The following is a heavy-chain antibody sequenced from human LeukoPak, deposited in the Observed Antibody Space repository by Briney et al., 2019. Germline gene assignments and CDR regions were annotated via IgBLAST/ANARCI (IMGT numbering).Heavy chain of an antibody. V-gene: IGHV4-4*07. D-gene: IGHD3-22*01. CDR1: GGSISSYY. J-gene: IGHJ4*02. CDR3: ARETFYYDSSGDSKTNY. CDR2: IYTSGST. Sequence: SETLPLTCTVSGGSISSYYWRWIRQPPGKGLEWIGRIYTSGSTNYNPSLKSRVTMSVDTSKNQFSLKLSSVTAADTAVYYCARETFYYDSSGDSKTNYWGQGTLVTVSS.